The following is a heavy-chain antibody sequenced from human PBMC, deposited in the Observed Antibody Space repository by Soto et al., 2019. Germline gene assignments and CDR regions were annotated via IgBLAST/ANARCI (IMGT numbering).Heavy chain of an antibody. CDR2: FDPEDGET. D-gene: IGHD3-3*01. V-gene: IGHV1-24*01. Sequence: ASVKVSCKVPGYTLTELSMHWVRQAPGKGLEWMGGFDPEDGETIYAQKFQGRVTMTEDTSTDTAYMELSSLRSEDTAVYYCATRDLEWLLFAFDIWGQGTMVTVSS. CDR1: GYTLTELS. J-gene: IGHJ3*02. CDR3: ATRDLEWLLFAFDI.